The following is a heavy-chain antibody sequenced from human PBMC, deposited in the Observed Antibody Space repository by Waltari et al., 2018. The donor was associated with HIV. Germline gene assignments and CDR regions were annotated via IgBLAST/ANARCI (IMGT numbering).Heavy chain of an antibody. CDR3: ARDSPHGSYIDY. J-gene: IGHJ4*02. V-gene: IGHV4-31*03. Sequence: QVQLQESGPGLVKPSQTLSLTCTVSGGSISSGGYYWTWIRQYPGKGLEWIGYIYYRGNTDYNPSLKSRVIISIDKSKNQFSLKLSSVTAADMAVYYCARDSPHGSYIDYWGQGTLVTVSS. CDR2: IYYRGNT. D-gene: IGHD1-26*01. CDR1: GGSISSGGYY.